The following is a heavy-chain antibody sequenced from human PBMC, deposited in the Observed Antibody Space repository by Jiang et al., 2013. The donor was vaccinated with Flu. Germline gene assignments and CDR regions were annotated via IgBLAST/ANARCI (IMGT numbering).Heavy chain of an antibody. Sequence: ASVKGRFTISRDDSRNSLYLQMNSLKTEDTAVYFCTRVYSGPSWSTDYFDYWGQGTPVTVSS. CDR3: TRVYSGPSWSTDYFDY. V-gene: IGHV3-72*01. J-gene: IGHJ4*02. D-gene: IGHD2-2*01.